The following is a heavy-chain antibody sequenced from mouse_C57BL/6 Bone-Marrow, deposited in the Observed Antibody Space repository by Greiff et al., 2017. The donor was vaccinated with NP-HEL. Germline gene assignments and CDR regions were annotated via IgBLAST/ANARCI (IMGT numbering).Heavy chain of an antibody. V-gene: IGHV5-6*01. CDR2: ISSGGSYT. Sequence: EVQRVESGGDLVKPGGSLKLSCAASGFTFSSYGMSWVRQTPDKRLEWVATISSGGSYTYYPDSVKGRVTFSRDNAKNTLYLQMSSLKSEDTAMYYCARQDYGVDYWGQGTTLTVSS. J-gene: IGHJ2*01. CDR3: ARQDYGVDY. CDR1: GFTFSSYG. D-gene: IGHD1-1*02.